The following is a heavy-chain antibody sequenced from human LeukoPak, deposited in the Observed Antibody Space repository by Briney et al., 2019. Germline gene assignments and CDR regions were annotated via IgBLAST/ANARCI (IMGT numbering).Heavy chain of an antibody. J-gene: IGHJ4*02. V-gene: IGHV1-58*02. CDR3: AASTAMANFDY. D-gene: IGHD5-18*01. Sequence: GTSXXXSCKASGFTFTSSAMQWVRQARGQRLEWIGWIVVGSGNTNYAQKFQERVTITRDMSTSTAYMELSSLRSEDTAVYYCAASTAMANFDYWGQGTLVTVSS. CDR2: IVVGSGNT. CDR1: GFTFTSSA.